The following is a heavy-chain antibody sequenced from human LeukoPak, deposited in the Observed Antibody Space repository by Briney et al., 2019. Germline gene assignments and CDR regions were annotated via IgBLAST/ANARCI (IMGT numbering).Heavy chain of an antibody. CDR1: GGSISSSSYY. Sequence: SQTLSLTCTVSGGSISSSSYYWGWIRQPPGKGLEWIGSIYYSGSTYYNPSLKSRVTISVDTSKNQFSLKLSSVTAADTAVYYCARRALPICSSTSCYGGIDYWGQGTLVTVSS. CDR2: IYYSGST. D-gene: IGHD2-2*01. V-gene: IGHV4-39*01. CDR3: ARRALPICSSTSCYGGIDY. J-gene: IGHJ4*02.